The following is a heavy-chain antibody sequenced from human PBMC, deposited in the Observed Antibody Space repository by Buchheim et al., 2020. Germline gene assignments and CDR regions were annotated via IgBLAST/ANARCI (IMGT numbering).Heavy chain of an antibody. V-gene: IGHV1-46*01. CDR1: GYTFTSYY. CDR2: INLSGGST. D-gene: IGHD4-23*01. CDR3: ARDGLQGTVVTYYGMDV. J-gene: IGHJ6*02. Sequence: QVQLVQSGAEVKKPGASVKVSCKASGYTFTSYYMHWVRQAPGQGLEWMGIINLSGGSTSYAQKFQGRVTMTRDTSTSTVYMELSSLRSEDTAVYYCARDGLQGTVVTYYGMDVWGQGTT.